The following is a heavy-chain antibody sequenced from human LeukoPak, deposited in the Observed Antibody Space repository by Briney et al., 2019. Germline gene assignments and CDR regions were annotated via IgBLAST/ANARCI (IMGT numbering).Heavy chain of an antibody. V-gene: IGHV4-59*01. CDR1: GGSISSYY. J-gene: IGHJ4*02. Sequence: LQTLSLTCTVSGGSISSYYWSWIRQPPGKGLEWIGYIYYSGSTKYNPSLKSRVAISVDTSKNQFSLKLSSVTAADTAVYYCARRYCSGGSCYYFYFDYWGQGTLVTVSS. CDR3: ARRYCSGGSCYYFYFDY. D-gene: IGHD2-15*01. CDR2: IYYSGST.